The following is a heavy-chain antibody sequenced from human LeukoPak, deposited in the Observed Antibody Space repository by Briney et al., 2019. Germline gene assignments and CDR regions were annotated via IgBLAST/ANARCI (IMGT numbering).Heavy chain of an antibody. J-gene: IGHJ4*02. D-gene: IGHD2-8*02. Sequence: ASVKVSCKASGYTFTDYYMHWVRQAPGQGLEWMGWINPDSGDTFYAQRFQGRVTLTRDTSISTAYMEVSRLTSDDTAVYYCAREGRQAPGGWYYFDYWGQGTLVTVSS. V-gene: IGHV1-2*02. CDR1: GYTFTDYY. CDR3: AREGRQAPGGWYYFDY. CDR2: INPDSGDT.